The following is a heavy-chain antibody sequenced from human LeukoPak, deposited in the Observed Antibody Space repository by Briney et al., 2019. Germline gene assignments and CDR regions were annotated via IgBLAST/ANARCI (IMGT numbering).Heavy chain of an antibody. D-gene: IGHD3-22*01. J-gene: IGHJ4*02. Sequence: SETLSLTCTVSGGSISSYYWSWIRQPPGKGLEWIGYIYYSGSTNYNPSLKSRVTISVDTSKNQFSLKLSSVTAADTAVYYCARGRAGYYYDSSGYYFGSGLFDYWGQGTLVTVSS. CDR3: ARGRAGYYYDSSGYYFGSGLFDY. CDR1: GGSISSYY. CDR2: IYYSGST. V-gene: IGHV4-59*12.